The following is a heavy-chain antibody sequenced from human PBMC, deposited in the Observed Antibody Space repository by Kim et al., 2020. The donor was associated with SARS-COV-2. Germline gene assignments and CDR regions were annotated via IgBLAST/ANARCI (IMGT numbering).Heavy chain of an antibody. CDR2: IYYSGST. J-gene: IGHJ4*02. D-gene: IGHD6-13*01. Sequence: SETLSLTCTVSGGSISSYYWSWIRQPPGKGLEWIGYIYYSGSTNYNPSLKSRVTISVDTSKNQFSLKLSSVTAADTAVYYCARVSLPSRRTQQQLAFDYWGQGTLVTVSS. CDR1: GGSISSYY. CDR3: ARVSLPSRRTQQQLAFDY. V-gene: IGHV4-59*13.